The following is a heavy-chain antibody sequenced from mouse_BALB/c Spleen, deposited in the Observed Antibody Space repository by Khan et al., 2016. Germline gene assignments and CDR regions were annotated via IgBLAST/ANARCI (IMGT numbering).Heavy chain of an antibody. V-gene: IGHV1-4*01. J-gene: IGHJ4*01. Sequence: QVQLQQSGAELARPGASVKMSCKASGYTFTEYTMHWVKQRPGQGLEWIGYINPSSLYTKYNQKFKDKATLTADKSSSPAFMQLSSLTSEDAAVYYCSREGISTIIARGDLYAMDYWGQGTSVTVSS. CDR3: SREGISTIIARGDLYAMDY. CDR1: GYTFTEYT. CDR2: INPSSLYT. D-gene: IGHD1-1*01.